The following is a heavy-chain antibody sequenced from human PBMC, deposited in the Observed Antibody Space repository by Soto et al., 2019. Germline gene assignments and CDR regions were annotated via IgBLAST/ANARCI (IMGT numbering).Heavy chain of an antibody. D-gene: IGHD7-27*01. J-gene: IGHJ6*03. Sequence: GGSLRLSCAASGFTFSSYGMHWVRQAPGKGLEWVAVIWYDGSNKYYADSVKGRFTISRDNSKNTLYLQMNSLRAEDTAVYYCARDELGASWNNFFYYYYYMDVWGKGTTVTVSS. V-gene: IGHV3-33*01. CDR2: IWYDGSNK. CDR1: GFTFSSYG. CDR3: ARDELGASWNNFFYYYYYMDV.